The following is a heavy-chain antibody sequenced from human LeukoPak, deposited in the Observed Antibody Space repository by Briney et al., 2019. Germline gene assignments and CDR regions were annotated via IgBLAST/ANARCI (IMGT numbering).Heavy chain of an antibody. V-gene: IGHV3-48*01. CDR3: ARVLCSGGTCLDAFDI. D-gene: IGHD2-15*01. Sequence: GGSLRLSCAASGFTFSSYSMIWVRQAPGKGLEWVSYISSSSSTIYYADSVKGRFTISRDNAKNSLYLQMNSLRAEDTAVYYCARVLCSGGTCLDAFDIWGQGTMVTVSS. CDR2: ISSSSSTI. CDR1: GFTFSSYS. J-gene: IGHJ3*02.